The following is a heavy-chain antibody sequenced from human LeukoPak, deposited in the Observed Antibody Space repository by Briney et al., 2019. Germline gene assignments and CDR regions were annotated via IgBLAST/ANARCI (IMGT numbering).Heavy chain of an antibody. D-gene: IGHD5-18*01. Sequence: PGGSLRLSCAAYGFTFSSYAMHWVRQAPGKGLEWVAVISYDGSIKYYADSVKGRFTISRDNSKNTLYLQMNSLRAEDTAVYYCAREGENVDTAMVFDPWGQGTLVTVSS. CDR2: ISYDGSIK. CDR1: GFTFSSYA. J-gene: IGHJ5*02. CDR3: AREGENVDTAMVFDP. V-gene: IGHV3-30*04.